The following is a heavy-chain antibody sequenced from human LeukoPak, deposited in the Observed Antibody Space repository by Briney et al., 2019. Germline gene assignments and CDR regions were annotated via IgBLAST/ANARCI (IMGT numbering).Heavy chain of an antibody. V-gene: IGHV3-30*03. CDR1: GFTFSSYD. Sequence: GGSLRLSCAASGFTFSSYDIHWVRQAPGKGLEWVAVISYDGSNKYYAESVKGRFTISRDNSKNTLYLQMNSLRAEDTAVYYCARSTKVGSTSSFFDDWGQGALVTVSS. J-gene: IGHJ4*02. CDR3: ARSTKVGSTSSFFDD. D-gene: IGHD1-26*01. CDR2: ISYDGSNK.